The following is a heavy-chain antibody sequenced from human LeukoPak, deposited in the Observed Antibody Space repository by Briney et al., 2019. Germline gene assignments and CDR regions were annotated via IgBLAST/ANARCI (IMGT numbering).Heavy chain of an antibody. CDR1: GYSFISYW. D-gene: IGHD6-19*01. Sequence: GESLKISCKGSGYSFISYWISCVRQMPGKGLEWMGRINPSKSYTNYSPSFQGHVTISADKSISTAYLQWSSLKASDTAMYYCARLIGYSSGWFRDWGQGTLVTVSS. V-gene: IGHV5-10-1*01. CDR2: INPSKSYT. CDR3: ARLIGYSSGWFRD. J-gene: IGHJ4*02.